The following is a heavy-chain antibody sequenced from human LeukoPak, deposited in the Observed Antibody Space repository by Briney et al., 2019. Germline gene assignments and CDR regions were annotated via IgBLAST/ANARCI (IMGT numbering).Heavy chain of an antibody. Sequence: GGSLRLSCAASGFTVSSNYMSWVRQAPGKGLEWVSVIYSGGSTYYAGSVKGRFTISRDNSKNTLYLQMNSLRAEDTAVYYCARGTSSGWYLDYWGQGTLVTVFS. D-gene: IGHD6-19*01. CDR3: ARGTSSGWYLDY. CDR2: IYSGGST. J-gene: IGHJ4*02. V-gene: IGHV3-66*02. CDR1: GFTVSSNY.